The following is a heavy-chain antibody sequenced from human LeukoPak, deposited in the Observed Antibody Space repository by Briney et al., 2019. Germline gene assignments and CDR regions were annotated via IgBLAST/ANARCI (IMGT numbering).Heavy chain of an antibody. CDR3: AKQLDSGNFYPTGDDY. V-gene: IGHV3-23*01. CDR1: GFTLSSYA. J-gene: IGHJ4*02. CDR2: FSASGPDT. Sequence: GGSLRLSCAASGFTLSSYATSWVRQAPGKGREWFLAFSASGPDTYYADSVKSRFTISRDTSKNTVYLQMNSLRDEDTAVYYCAKQLDSGNFYPTGDDYWGQGTLVTVSS. D-gene: IGHD3-10*01.